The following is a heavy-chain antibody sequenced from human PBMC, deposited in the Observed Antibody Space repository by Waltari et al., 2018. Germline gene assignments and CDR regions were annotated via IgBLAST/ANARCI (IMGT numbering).Heavy chain of an antibody. CDR2: INEDGSLK. CDR1: GFTFSNFW. V-gene: IGHV3-7*01. D-gene: IGHD2-21*01. CDR3: ARDVPYLGRGAYDF. J-gene: IGHJ3*01. Sequence: EVHLVESGGGLVQPGGSLRLSCAASGFTFSNFWMNWVRQAPGKGLELVAKINEDGSLKDYVDSGKGRFTISRDNARNSLYLEITSLRAEDTAVYYCARDVPYLGRGAYDFWGQGTMVTVSS.